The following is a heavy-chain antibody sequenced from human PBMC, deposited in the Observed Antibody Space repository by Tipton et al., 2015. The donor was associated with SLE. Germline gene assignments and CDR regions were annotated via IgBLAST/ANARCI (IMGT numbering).Heavy chain of an antibody. CDR1: GGSISSGGYS. J-gene: IGHJ6*03. CDR2: IYHSGST. V-gene: IGHV4-30-2*01. CDR3: ARTPISMIVAILGMDV. D-gene: IGHD3-22*01. Sequence: TLSLTCAVSGGSISSGGYSWSWIRQPPGKGLEWIGYIYHSGSTYYNPSLKSRVTISVDRSKNQFSLKLSSVTAADTAVYYCARTPISMIVAILGMDVWGKGTTVTVSS.